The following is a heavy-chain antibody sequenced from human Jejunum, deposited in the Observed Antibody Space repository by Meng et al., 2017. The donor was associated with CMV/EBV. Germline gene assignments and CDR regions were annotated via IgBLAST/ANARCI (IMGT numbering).Heavy chain of an antibody. CDR3: ARDARGIAAAGVY. CDR1: DGSISSGHYY. CDR2: LYTSGST. Sequence: QAQLQESGPGLVKPSQTLALTCAVSDGSISSGHYYWSWIRQPAGKGLEWIGRLYTSGSTTYNPSLKSRVTFSVDTSKNQFSLKLNSVTAADTAVYYCARDARGIAAAGVYWGQGTLVTVSS. D-gene: IGHD6-13*01. J-gene: IGHJ4*02. V-gene: IGHV4-61*02.